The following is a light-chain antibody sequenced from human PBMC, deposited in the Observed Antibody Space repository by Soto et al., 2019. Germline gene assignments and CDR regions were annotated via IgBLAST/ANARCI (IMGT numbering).Light chain of an antibody. J-gene: IGKJ1*01. CDR2: GAS. Sequence: DIQMTQSPSSLSASVGDRVTITCRASQGIRNYLAWYQQKPGKVPKLLIYGASTFQSGVPSRFSGSGSGTDFTLTISSLQPEDVATYYCQKYNSAPKTFGQGTKVQIK. V-gene: IGKV1-27*01. CDR1: QGIRNY. CDR3: QKYNSAPKT.